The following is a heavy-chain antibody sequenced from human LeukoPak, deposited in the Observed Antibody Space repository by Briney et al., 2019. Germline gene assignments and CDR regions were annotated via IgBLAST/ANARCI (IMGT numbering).Heavy chain of an antibody. CDR1: GGSFSGYY. D-gene: IGHD1-26*01. V-gene: IGHV4-34*01. CDR2: INHSGST. Sequence: NPSETLSLTCAGYGGSFSGYYWSWIRQPPGKGLEWIGEINHSGSTNYNPFLKSRVTISVDTSKNQFSLKLSSVTAADTAVYYCASREVGATPSAWFDPWGQGTLVTVSA. J-gene: IGHJ5*02. CDR3: ASREVGATPSAWFDP.